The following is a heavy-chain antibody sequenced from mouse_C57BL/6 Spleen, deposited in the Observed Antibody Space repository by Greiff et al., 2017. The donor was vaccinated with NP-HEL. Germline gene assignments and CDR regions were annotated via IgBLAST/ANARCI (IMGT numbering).Heavy chain of an antibody. Sequence: VQLQQSGPELVKPGASVKISCKASGYAFSSSWMNWVKQRPGKGLEWIGRIYPGDGDTNYNGKFKGKATLTADKSSSTAYMQLSSLTSEDSAVYFCARGNDYVYYYAMDYWGQGTSVTVSS. CDR3: ARGNDYVYYYAMDY. CDR2: IYPGDGDT. D-gene: IGHD2-4*01. V-gene: IGHV1-82*01. J-gene: IGHJ4*01. CDR1: GYAFSSSW.